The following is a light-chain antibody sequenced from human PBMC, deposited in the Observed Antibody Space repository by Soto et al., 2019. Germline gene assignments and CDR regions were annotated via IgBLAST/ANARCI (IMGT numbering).Light chain of an antibody. CDR2: EVS. CDR3: SSNTSSSTRV. Sequence: QSALTQPASVSGSPGQSITISCTGTSSDVGAYDYVSWYQQHPDKAPKLMIYEVSNRPSGVSNRFSGSKSVNTATLTISGLQADDEADYYCSSNTSSSTRVFGTGTKVPVL. J-gene: IGLJ1*01. CDR1: SSDVGAYDY. V-gene: IGLV2-14*03.